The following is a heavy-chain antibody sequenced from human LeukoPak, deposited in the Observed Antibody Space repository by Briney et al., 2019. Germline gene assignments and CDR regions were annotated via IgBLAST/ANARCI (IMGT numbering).Heavy chain of an antibody. Sequence: SVKVSCKASGYTFTGHYIHWVRQAPGQGLECMGGIIPIFGTANYAQKFQGRVTITADESTSTAYMELSSLRSEDTAVYYCARDIGYCSSTSCPYYYYMDVWGKGTTVTISS. CDR2: IIPIFGTA. CDR1: GYTFTGHY. CDR3: ARDIGYCSSTSCPYYYYMDV. V-gene: IGHV1-69*13. J-gene: IGHJ6*03. D-gene: IGHD2-2*03.